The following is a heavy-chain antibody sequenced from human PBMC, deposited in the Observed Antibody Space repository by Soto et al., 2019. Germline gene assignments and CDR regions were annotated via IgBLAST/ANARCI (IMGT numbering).Heavy chain of an antibody. CDR2: ISSSSSTI. CDR3: ARDRGRGDSSGYYGVGWSFYI. D-gene: IGHD3-22*01. J-gene: IGHJ3*02. CDR1: GYTFSSYS. Sequence: GGSLRLSCAASGYTFSSYSMNWVRQAPGKGLEWVSYISSSSSTIYYADSVKGRFTISRDNAKNSLYLQMNSLRDEDTAVYYCARDRGRGDSSGYYGVGWSFYIWGQGTMVTVSS. V-gene: IGHV3-48*02.